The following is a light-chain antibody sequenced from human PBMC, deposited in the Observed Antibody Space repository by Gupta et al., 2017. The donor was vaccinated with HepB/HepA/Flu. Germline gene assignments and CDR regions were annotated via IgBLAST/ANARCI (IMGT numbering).Light chain of an antibody. CDR1: QSASDY. Sequence: EIVLTQSPVTLSLSPGERATLSCRASQSASDYIAWYQQKPGRAPRLLIYYASNRATGVPVRFSGSGSGTDFTLTISSLEPEDSAVYYCQQRSRWPPLTFGGGTKVEIK. J-gene: IGKJ4*01. V-gene: IGKV3-11*01. CDR2: YAS. CDR3: QQRSRWPPLT.